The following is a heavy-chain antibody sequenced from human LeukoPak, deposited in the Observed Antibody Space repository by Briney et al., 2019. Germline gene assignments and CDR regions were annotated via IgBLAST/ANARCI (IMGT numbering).Heavy chain of an antibody. Sequence: SETLSLTCTVSGGSISSYYWSWIRQPPGKGLEWIGYVYYSGSTNYSPFLKSRVTISVDTAKNQVSLRLSSVTAADTAVYYCARRLPPYFDSWGQGTLVTVSS. CDR1: GGSISSYY. CDR2: VYYSGST. J-gene: IGHJ4*02. D-gene: IGHD4-11*01. V-gene: IGHV4-59*01. CDR3: ARRLPPYFDS.